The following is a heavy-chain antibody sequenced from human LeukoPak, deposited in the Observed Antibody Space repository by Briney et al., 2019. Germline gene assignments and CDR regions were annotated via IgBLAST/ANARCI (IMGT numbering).Heavy chain of an antibody. D-gene: IGHD3-16*02. CDR3: ARGGRITFGGVIVPFDY. CDR2: IYYSGST. V-gene: IGHV4-59*01. CDR1: GGSISSYY. J-gene: IGHJ4*02. Sequence: SETLSLTCTVSGGSISSYYWSWIRQPPGKGLEWIGYIYYSGSTNYNPSLKSRVTISVDTSKNQFSLKLSSVIAADTAVYYCARGGRITFGGVIVPFDYWGQGTLVTVSS.